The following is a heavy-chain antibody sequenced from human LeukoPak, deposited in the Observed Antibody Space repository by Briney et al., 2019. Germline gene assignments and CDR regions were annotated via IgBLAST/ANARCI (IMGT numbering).Heavy chain of an antibody. V-gene: IGHV3-23*01. CDR1: GFTFSSYA. Sequence: PGGSLRLSCAASGFTFSSYAMSWVRQAPGKGLEWVSAISGIGGSTYYADSVKGRFTISRDNSKNTLYLQMNSLRAEDTAVYYCTKGFGGVIVIPYYFDYWGQGTLVTVSS. CDR2: ISGIGGST. J-gene: IGHJ4*02. D-gene: IGHD3-16*02. CDR3: TKGFGGVIVIPYYFDY.